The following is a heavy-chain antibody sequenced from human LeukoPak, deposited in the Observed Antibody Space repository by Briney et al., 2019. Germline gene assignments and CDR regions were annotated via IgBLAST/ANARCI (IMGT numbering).Heavy chain of an antibody. CDR1: GGSISSYY. Sequence: PSETLSLTCTVSGGSISSYYWSWIRQPPGKGLVWIGYIYYSGSTNYNPSLKSRVTISVDTSKNQFSLKLSSVTAADTAVYYCAGSYYDFWKGPDWFDPWGQGTLVTVSS. CDR2: IYYSGST. J-gene: IGHJ5*02. D-gene: IGHD3-3*01. V-gene: IGHV4-59*12. CDR3: AGSYYDFWKGPDWFDP.